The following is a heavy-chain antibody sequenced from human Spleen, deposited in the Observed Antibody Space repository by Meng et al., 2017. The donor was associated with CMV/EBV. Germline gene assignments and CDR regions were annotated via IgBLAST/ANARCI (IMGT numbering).Heavy chain of an antibody. V-gene: IGHV3-20*04. J-gene: IGHJ4*02. CDR3: AGYYYDSSGSVY. CDR2: INWNGGST. CDR1: GFTFSSFA. D-gene: IGHD3-22*01. Sequence: GESLKISCEGSGFTFSSFAMSWVRQAPGKGLEWVSGINWNGGSTGYADSVKGRFTISRDNAKNSLYLQMNSLRAEDTALYYCAGYYYDSSGSVYWGQETLVTVSS.